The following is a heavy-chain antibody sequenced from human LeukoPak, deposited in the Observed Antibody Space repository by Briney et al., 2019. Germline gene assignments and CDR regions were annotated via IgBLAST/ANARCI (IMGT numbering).Heavy chain of an antibody. J-gene: IGHJ5*02. V-gene: IGHV3-23*01. CDR3: AKDWYYYDSSGYYDWFDP. CDR2: ISGSGGST. D-gene: IGHD3-22*01. CDR1: GFTFSSYA. Sequence: GGSLRLSCAASGFTFSSYAMSWVRQAPGKGLEWVSAISGSGGSTYYADSVKGRFTISRDNSKNTLYLQMNSLRAEDTAVYYCAKDWYYYDSSGYYDWFDPWGQGTLVTVCS.